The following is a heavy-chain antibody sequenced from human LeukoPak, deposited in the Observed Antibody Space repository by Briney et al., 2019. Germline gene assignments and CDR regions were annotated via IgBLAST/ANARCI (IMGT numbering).Heavy chain of an antibody. V-gene: IGHV4-39*07. CDR2: TYYSGST. J-gene: IGHJ4*02. Sequence: KPSETLSLTCTVSGGSISSSSYYWGWIRQPPGKGLEWIGSTYYSGSTYYNPSLKSRVTISVDTSKNRFSLKLSSVTAADTAVYYCARGSFYYDSSGYQYYFDYWGQGTLVTVSS. D-gene: IGHD3-22*01. CDR1: GGSISSSSYY. CDR3: ARGSFYYDSSGYQYYFDY.